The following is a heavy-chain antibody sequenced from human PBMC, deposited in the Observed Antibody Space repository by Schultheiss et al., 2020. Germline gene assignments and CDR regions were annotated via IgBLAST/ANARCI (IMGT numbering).Heavy chain of an antibody. D-gene: IGHD2-2*01. Sequence: GESLRLSCAASGFTFSSYAMSWVRQAPGKGLEWVSAISGSGGSTYYADSVKGRFTISRDNSKNTLYLQMNSLRAEDTAVYYCARSKGVPAAHPFDYWGQGTLVTVSS. CDR2: ISGSGGST. CDR1: GFTFSSYA. J-gene: IGHJ4*02. CDR3: ARSKGVPAAHPFDY. V-gene: IGHV3-23*01.